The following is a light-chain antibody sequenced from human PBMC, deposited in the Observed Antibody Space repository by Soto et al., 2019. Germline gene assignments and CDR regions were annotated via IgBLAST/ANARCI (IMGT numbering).Light chain of an antibody. CDR3: QNYNNAPLT. CDR1: QGIGTS. Sequence: DIQMTQSPPSLSASVGDRVTVTCRASQGIGTSLAWYQQRPGKGPKLVIYDASTLQSGVPSRFSDSGSGTHFALAINHRRPEHVATYYCQNYNNAPLTFGGGT. CDR2: DAS. V-gene: IGKV1-27*01. J-gene: IGKJ4*01.